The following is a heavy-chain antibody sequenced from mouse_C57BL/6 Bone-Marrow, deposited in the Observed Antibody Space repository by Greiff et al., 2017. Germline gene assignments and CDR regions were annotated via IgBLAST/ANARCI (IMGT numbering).Heavy chain of an antibody. CDR2: IDPENGDT. CDR1: GFNIKDDY. D-gene: IGHD2-2*01. CDR3: TTGGVMVTGGFAY. J-gene: IGHJ3*01. V-gene: IGHV14-4*01. Sequence: VQLQQSGAELVRPGASVKLSCTASGFNIKDDYMHWVKQRPEQGLEWIGWIDPENGDTEYASKFQGKATITADTSSNTAYLQISSLTSEDTSVYYCTTGGVMVTGGFAYWGQGTLVTVSA.